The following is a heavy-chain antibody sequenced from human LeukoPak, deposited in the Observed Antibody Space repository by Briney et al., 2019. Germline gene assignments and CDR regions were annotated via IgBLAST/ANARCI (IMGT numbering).Heavy chain of an antibody. Sequence: PSQTLSLTRPVSAGSISSRAYYWSWLRQPPGKGLEWIGYIYYSGSTYYNPSLKSRVTISVDTSKNQFSLKLSSVTAADTAVYYCATTDSGGYWGQGTLVTVSS. CDR2: IYYSGST. CDR3: ATTDSGGY. D-gene: IGHD4-17*01. V-gene: IGHV4-30-4*08. CDR1: AGSISSRAYY. J-gene: IGHJ4*02.